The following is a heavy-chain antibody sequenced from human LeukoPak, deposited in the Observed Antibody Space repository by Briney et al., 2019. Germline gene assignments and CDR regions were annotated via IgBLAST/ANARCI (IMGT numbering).Heavy chain of an antibody. CDR2: IYYSGST. Sequence: SETLSLTCTVSGGSISSSSYYWGWIRQPPGKGLEWIGSIYYSGSTYYNPSLKSRVTISVDTSKNQFSLKLSSVTAADTAVYYCARERFNDSSAGGTWFDPWGQGTLVTVSS. V-gene: IGHV4-39*07. CDR3: ARERFNDSSAGGTWFDP. D-gene: IGHD3-22*01. J-gene: IGHJ5*02. CDR1: GGSISSSSYY.